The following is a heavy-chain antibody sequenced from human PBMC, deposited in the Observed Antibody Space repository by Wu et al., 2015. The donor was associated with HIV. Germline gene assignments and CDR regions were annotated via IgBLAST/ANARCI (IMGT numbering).Heavy chain of an antibody. V-gene: IGHV4-59*01. CDR3: ARDSSGWYRGIEYWYFDL. CDR1: GGSISSYY. CDR2: IYYSGST. Sequence: QVQLQESGPGLVKPSETLSLTCTVSGGSISSYYWSWIRQPPGKGLEWIGYIYYSGSTNYNPSLKSRVTISVDTSKNQFSLKLSSVTAADTAVYYCARDSSGWYRGIEYWYFDLWGRGTLVTVSS. J-gene: IGHJ2*01. D-gene: IGHD6-19*01.